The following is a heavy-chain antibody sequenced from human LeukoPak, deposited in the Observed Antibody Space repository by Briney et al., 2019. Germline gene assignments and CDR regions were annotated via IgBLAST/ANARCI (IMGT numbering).Heavy chain of an antibody. D-gene: IGHD6-19*01. CDR1: GYTFTSYD. CDR3: ARCRGLRAGRRGYYYYYHGMDV. J-gene: IGHJ6*02. Sequence: ASVKVSCKASGYTFTSYDINWVRQATGQGLEWMGWINPNSGNTGYEQKFQGRVTMTRNTSISTAYMELRSLRSEDTAVYYCARCRGLRAGRRGYYYYYHGMDVWRQGSTVTVSS. V-gene: IGHV1-8*01. CDR2: INPNSGNT.